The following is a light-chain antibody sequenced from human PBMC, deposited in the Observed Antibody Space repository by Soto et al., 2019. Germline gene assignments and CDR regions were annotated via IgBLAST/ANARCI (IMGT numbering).Light chain of an antibody. J-gene: IGKJ1*01. CDR3: QQYNDWPRT. CDR2: GAS. CDR1: QSVSSD. V-gene: IGKV3-15*01. Sequence: EIVMTQSPAALSVSPGERATLFCRASQSVSSDLAWYQQRPGQAPRLLIYGASTRATGIPARFSGSGSGTEFTLTISSLQSEDFAVYYCQQYNDWPRTFGQGNKVEIK.